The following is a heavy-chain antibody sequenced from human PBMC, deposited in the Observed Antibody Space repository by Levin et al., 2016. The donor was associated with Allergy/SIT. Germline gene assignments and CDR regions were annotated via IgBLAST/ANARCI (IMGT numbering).Heavy chain of an antibody. V-gene: IGHV1-18*04. D-gene: IGHD6-19*01. Sequence: ASVKVSCKASGYTFTSYGISWVRQAPGQGLEWMGWISAYNGNTNYAQKLQGRVTMTTDTSTSTAYMELRSLRSDDTAVYYCARECGWPRGAYYYGMDVWGQGTTVTVSS. CDR1: GYTFTSYG. J-gene: IGHJ6*02. CDR2: ISAYNGNT. CDR3: ARECGWPRGAYYYGMDV.